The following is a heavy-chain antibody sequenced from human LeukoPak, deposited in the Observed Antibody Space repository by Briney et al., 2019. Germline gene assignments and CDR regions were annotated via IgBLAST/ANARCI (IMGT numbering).Heavy chain of an antibody. J-gene: IGHJ4*02. CDR2: IYYSGST. V-gene: IGHV4-39*01. D-gene: IGHD6-19*01. Sequence: PSETLSLTCTVSGGSIRSSDNYWGWIRQPPGKGLDWIGSIYYSGSTYYNPSLETRVTISVDTSKNQFSLKLTSVTAADTAVYYCARSYSTGWYAMKDSWGQGASVTVS. CDR1: GGSIRSSDNY. CDR3: ARSYSTGWYAMKDS.